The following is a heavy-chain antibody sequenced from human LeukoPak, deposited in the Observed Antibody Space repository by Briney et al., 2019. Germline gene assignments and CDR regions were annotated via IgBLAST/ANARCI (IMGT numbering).Heavy chain of an antibody. CDR2: IDPSDSST. CDR3: ARRGTTMVRGVIIPFDY. J-gene: IGHJ4*02. CDR1: GYSFTSYW. Sequence: GESLKISCKGSGYSFTSYWISWVRQMPGKGLEWRGRIDPSDSSTNYSPSFQGHVTISADKSISTAYLQWSSLKASDTAMYYCARRGTTMVRGVIIPFDYWGQGTLVTVSS. V-gene: IGHV5-10-1*01. D-gene: IGHD3-10*01.